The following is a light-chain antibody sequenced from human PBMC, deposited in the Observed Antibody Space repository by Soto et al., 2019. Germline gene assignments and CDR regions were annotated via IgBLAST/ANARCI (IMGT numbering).Light chain of an antibody. J-gene: IGLJ3*02. CDR2: DVS. Sequence: QSARTQPASVSGSPGQSSTISCTGTSSDVGRYNYVSWYQQHPGKAPKLIIYDVSYRPSGVSDRFSGSKSGNTASLTISGLQAEDEADYYCSSYTGSSTSFGGGTKLTVL. CDR1: SSDVGRYNY. V-gene: IGLV2-14*01. CDR3: SSYTGSSTS.